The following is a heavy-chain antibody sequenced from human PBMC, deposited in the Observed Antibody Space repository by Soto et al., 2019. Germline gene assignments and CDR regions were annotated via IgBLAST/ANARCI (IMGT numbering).Heavy chain of an antibody. CDR1: GFTFSSYA. D-gene: IGHD3-22*01. CDR3: ARDPRSSGYYPFDY. J-gene: IGHJ4*02. CDR2: ISYDGSNK. V-gene: IGHV3-30-3*01. Sequence: PGGSLRLSCAASGFTFSSYAMHWVRQAPGKGLEWVAVISYDGSNKYYADSVKGRFTISRDNSKNTLYLQMNSLRAEDTAVYYCARDPRSSGYYPFDYWGQGTLVTVSS.